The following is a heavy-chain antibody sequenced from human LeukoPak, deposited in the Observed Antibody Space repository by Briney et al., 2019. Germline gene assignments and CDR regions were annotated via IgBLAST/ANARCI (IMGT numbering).Heavy chain of an antibody. CDR2: ISSSSSYI. J-gene: IGHJ3*02. Sequence: KPGGSLRLSCAASGFTFSSYSMNWVRQAPGKGLEWVSSISSSSSYIYYADSVKGRFTISRDNAKNSLYLQMNSLRAEDTAVYYCARERAGPSHAFDIWGQGTMVTVSS. CDR3: ARERAGPSHAFDI. CDR1: GFTFSSYS. V-gene: IGHV3-21*01.